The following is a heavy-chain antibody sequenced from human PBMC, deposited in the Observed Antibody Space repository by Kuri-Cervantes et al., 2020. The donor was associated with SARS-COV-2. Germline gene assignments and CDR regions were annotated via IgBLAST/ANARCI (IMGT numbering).Heavy chain of an antibody. D-gene: IGHD5-18*01. J-gene: IGHJ6*03. V-gene: IGHV1-69*05. CDR1: GGTFSSYA. CDR2: IIPIFGTA. CDR3: ARVRGYSYGYRGDYYMDV. Sequence: SVKVSCKASGGTFSSYAISWVRQAPGQGLEWMGGIIPIFGTANYAQKSQGRVTITTDESTSTAYMELSSLRSEDTAVYYCARVRGYSYGYRGDYYMDVWGKGTTVTVSS.